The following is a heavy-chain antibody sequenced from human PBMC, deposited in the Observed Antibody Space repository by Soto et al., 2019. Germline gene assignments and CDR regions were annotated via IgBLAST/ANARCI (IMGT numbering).Heavy chain of an antibody. V-gene: IGHV1-69*13. Sequence: VKLSCKASGGAFXSYAISWARLSPAQGLEWMGGIIPIFGTANYAQKFQGRVTINAAESTSTAYMELSSMRSEDSAGYCWARAGTTTVGYWGEGTLVTVSS. CDR2: IIPIFGTA. J-gene: IGHJ4*02. CDR3: ARAGTTTVGY. D-gene: IGHD4-17*01. CDR1: GGAFXSYA.